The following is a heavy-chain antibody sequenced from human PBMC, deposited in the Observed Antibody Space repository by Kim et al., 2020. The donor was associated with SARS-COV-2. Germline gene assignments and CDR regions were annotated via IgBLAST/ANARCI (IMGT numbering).Heavy chain of an antibody. CDR2: ISYDGSNK. CDR3: ARDRDEYYYDSDTPFDY. J-gene: IGHJ4*02. CDR1: GFTFSSYA. V-gene: IGHV3-30-3*01. Sequence: GGSLRLSCAASGFTFSSYAMHWVRQAPGKGLEWVAVISYDGSNKYYADSVKGRFTISRDNSKNTLYLQMNSLRAEDTAVYYCARDRDEYYYDSDTPFDYWGQGTLVTVSS. D-gene: IGHD3-22*01.